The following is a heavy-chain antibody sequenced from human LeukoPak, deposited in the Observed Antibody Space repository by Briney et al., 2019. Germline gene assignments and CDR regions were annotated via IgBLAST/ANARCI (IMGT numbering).Heavy chain of an antibody. D-gene: IGHD2-2*01. V-gene: IGHV3-7*01. CDR2: IKQDGSEK. J-gene: IGHJ4*02. CDR3: ARLVPAAFFDY. Sequence: GGSLRLSCAASGFTFSSYWMSWVRQAPGKGLEWVANIKQDGSEKYYVDSVKGRFTISRDNAKNSLYLQMNSLRAEDAAVYYCARLVPAAFFDYWGQGTLVTVSS. CDR1: GFTFSSYW.